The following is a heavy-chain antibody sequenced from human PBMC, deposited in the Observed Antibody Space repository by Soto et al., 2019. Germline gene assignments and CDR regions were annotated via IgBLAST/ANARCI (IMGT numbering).Heavy chain of an antibody. CDR2: ISSSSSTI. J-gene: IGHJ4*02. V-gene: IGHV3-48*02. D-gene: IGHD3-22*01. Sequence: GSLRLSCAASGFTFSICSMNWVLQSPLKGLEWVSYISSSSSTIYYADSVKGRFTISRDNAKNSLYLQMNSLRDEDTAVYYCARDEFYYYDSSGYWEGFGYWGQGTLVTVSS. CDR3: ARDEFYYYDSSGYWEGFGY. CDR1: GFTFSICS.